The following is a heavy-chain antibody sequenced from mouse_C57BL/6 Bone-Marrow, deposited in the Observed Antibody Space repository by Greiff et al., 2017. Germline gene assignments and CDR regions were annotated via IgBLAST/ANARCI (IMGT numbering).Heavy chain of an antibody. CDR2: IYPGSGST. Sequence: QVQLQQPGAELVKPGASVKMSCKASGYTFTSYWITWVKQRPGQGLEWIGDIYPGSGSTNYNEKFKSKATLTVDTSSSTAYMQLSSLTSEDSAVYYCARRGYDGSSYWYFDVWGTGTTVTVSS. CDR1: GYTFTSYW. D-gene: IGHD1-1*01. CDR3: ARRGYDGSSYWYFDV. V-gene: IGHV1-55*01. J-gene: IGHJ1*03.